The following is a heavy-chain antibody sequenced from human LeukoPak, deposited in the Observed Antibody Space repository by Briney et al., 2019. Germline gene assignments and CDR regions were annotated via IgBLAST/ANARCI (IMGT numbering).Heavy chain of an antibody. CDR3: ARAAYSSGWYPFFLDY. V-gene: IGHV3-30*04. CDR1: GFTFSSYA. Sequence: GGSLRLSCAASGFTFSSYAMHWVRQAPGKGLEWGAVISYDGSNKYYADSVKGRFTISRDNSKNTLYLQMNRLRAQDTAVYYCARAAYSSGWYPFFLDYWGQGTLVTVSS. D-gene: IGHD6-19*01. CDR2: ISYDGSNK. J-gene: IGHJ4*02.